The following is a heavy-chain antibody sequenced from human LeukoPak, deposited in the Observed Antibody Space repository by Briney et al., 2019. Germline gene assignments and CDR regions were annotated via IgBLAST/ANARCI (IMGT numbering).Heavy chain of an antibody. J-gene: IGHJ5*02. V-gene: IGHV1-2*02. CDR2: INPNSGGT. CDR3: ARGIEWLRSYTYNWFDP. D-gene: IGHD5-12*01. CDR1: GYTFAGYY. Sequence: GASVKVSCKASGYTFAGYYMHWVRQAPGQGLEWMGWINPNSGGTNYAQEFQGRVTMTRDTSISTAYMELSRLRSDDTAVYYCARGIEWLRSYTYNWFDPWGQGTLVTVSS.